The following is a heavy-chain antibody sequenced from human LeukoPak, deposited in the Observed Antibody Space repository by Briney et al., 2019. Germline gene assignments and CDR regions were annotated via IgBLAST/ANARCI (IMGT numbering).Heavy chain of an antibody. CDR3: ARGESSGWHAFVDY. CDR1: GGSISSGDYY. J-gene: IGHJ4*02. V-gene: IGHV4-30-4*08. D-gene: IGHD6-19*01. CDR2: IYYSGST. Sequence: PSQTLSLTCIVSGGSISSGDYYWSWIRQPPGKGLGWIGYIYYSGSTYYNPSLKSRVTISVDTSKNQFSLKLSSVTAADTAVYYCARGESSGWHAFVDYWGQGTLVTVSS.